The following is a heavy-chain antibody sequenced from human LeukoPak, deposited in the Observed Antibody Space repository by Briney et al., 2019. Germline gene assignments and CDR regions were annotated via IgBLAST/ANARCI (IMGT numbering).Heavy chain of an antibody. CDR2: VYSGGST. CDR3: ARDHVSSGWYVGFDY. J-gene: IGHJ4*02. Sequence: PGGSLRLSCAASGFTVNNNYVSWVRQAPGKGLEWLSVVYSGGSTYYADSVKGRFTISRDNSKNALFLQMNRLRVEDTAVYYCARDHVSSGWYVGFDYWGQGTLVTVSS. CDR1: GFTVNNNY. V-gene: IGHV3-53*01. D-gene: IGHD6-19*01.